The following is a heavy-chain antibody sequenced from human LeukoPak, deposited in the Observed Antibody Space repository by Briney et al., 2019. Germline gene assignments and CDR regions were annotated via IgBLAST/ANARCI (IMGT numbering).Heavy chain of an antibody. J-gene: IGHJ6*03. Sequence: ASVKVSCKASGYTFTSYDINWVRQATGQGLEWMGWMNPNSGNTGYAQKFQGRVTMTRNTSISTAYMELSSLRSEDTAVYYCARGRRFGELLPLYYMDVWGKGTTVTISS. CDR1: GYTFTSYD. V-gene: IGHV1-8*01. CDR3: ARGRRFGELLPLYYMDV. D-gene: IGHD3-10*01. CDR2: MNPNSGNT.